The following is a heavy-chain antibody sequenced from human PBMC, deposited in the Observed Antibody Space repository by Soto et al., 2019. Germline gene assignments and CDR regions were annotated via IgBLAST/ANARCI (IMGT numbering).Heavy chain of an antibody. D-gene: IGHD2-8*01. Sequence: GGSLRLSCAASGFTVSSNYMSWVRQAPGKGLEWVSVIYSGGSTYYADSVKGRFTISRDNSKNTLYLQMNSLRAEDTAVYYCARYCTNGVCLGGFDYWGQGTLVTVSS. V-gene: IGHV3-66*01. J-gene: IGHJ4*02. CDR1: GFTVSSNY. CDR3: ARYCTNGVCLGGFDY. CDR2: IYSGGST.